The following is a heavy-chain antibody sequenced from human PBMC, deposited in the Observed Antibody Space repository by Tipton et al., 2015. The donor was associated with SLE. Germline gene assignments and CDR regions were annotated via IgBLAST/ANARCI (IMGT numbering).Heavy chain of an antibody. Sequence: SLRLSCTASGFTFSSYAMTWVRQAPGKGLEWVSGISSSGGTTYYAESVKGRFIISRDNSKNILYLQMSSLTVEDTAVYYCATHNYGMPNWFDPWGQGTLVAVSS. V-gene: IGHV3-23*01. D-gene: IGHD4-17*01. J-gene: IGHJ5*02. CDR1: GFTFSSYA. CDR3: ATHNYGMPNWFDP. CDR2: ISSSGGTT.